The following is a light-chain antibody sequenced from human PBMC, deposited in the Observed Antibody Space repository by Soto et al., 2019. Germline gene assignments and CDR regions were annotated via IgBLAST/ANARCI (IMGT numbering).Light chain of an antibody. CDR2: APS. Sequence: ILLTHSPSSLSASVVYRVTITFRASQGIDTSLAWYQQKPGKAPKLLIYAPSNFQSGVPSRFSGSGSGTHFTLTISSLQPEDFATYYCQQLHGYPITFGQGTRLEI. J-gene: IGKJ5*01. CDR3: QQLHGYPIT. CDR1: QGIDTS. V-gene: IGKV1-9*01.